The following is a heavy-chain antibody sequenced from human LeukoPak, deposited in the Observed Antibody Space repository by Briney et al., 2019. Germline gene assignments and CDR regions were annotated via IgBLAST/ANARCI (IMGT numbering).Heavy chain of an antibody. CDR3: ARPNYYDSSGYAFDY. D-gene: IGHD3-22*01. CDR2: IIPILGIA. J-gene: IGHJ4*02. CDR1: GYTFTSYD. Sequence: SVKVSCKASGYTFTSYDINWVRQAPGQGLEWMGRIIPILGIANYAQKFQGRVTITADKSTSTAYMELSSLRSEDTAVYYCARPNYYDSSGYAFDYWGQGTLVTVSS. V-gene: IGHV1-69*04.